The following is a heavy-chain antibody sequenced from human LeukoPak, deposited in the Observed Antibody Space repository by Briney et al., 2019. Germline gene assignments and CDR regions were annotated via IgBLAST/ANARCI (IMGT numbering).Heavy chain of an antibody. J-gene: IGHJ5*02. D-gene: IGHD2-2*01. Sequence: SETLSLTCTVSGGSISSYYWSWIRQPPGKGLEWIGYIYYSGSTNYNPSLKSRVTISVDTSKNQVSLKLSSVTAADTAVYYCARGAVVVPAAMGTSNWFDPWGQGTLVTVSS. CDR2: IYYSGST. CDR3: ARGAVVVPAAMGTSNWFDP. CDR1: GGSISSYY. V-gene: IGHV4-59*01.